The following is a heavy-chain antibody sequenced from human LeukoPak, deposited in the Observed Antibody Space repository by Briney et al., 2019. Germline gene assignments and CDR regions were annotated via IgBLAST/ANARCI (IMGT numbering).Heavy chain of an antibody. D-gene: IGHD3-10*01. CDR1: GYIFSDYA. J-gene: IGHJ4*02. Sequence: GASVKVSCKASGYIFSDYAIQWVRQAPGQRLECMGWINAGNGNTEYSQKFQGRVTITRDTSATTAYMELSSLISEDTAVYYCAREGSFRGRFFDYWGQGTLVTVSS. CDR2: INAGNGNT. V-gene: IGHV1-3*01. CDR3: AREGSFRGRFFDY.